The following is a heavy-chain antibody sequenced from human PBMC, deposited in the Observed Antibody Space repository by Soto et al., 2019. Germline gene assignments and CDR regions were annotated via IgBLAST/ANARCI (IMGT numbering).Heavy chain of an antibody. V-gene: IGHV4-34*01. D-gene: IGHD3-10*01. CDR3: ARGQYGLWFGELLAYYYYGMDV. J-gene: IGHJ6*02. CDR2: INHSGST. CDR1: GGSFSGYY. Sequence: PSETLSLTCAVYGGSFSGYYWSWIRQPPGKGLEWIGEINHSGSTNYNPSLKSRVTISVDTSKNQFSLKLSSVTAADTAVYYCARGQYGLWFGELLAYYYYGMDVWGQGTTVTVS.